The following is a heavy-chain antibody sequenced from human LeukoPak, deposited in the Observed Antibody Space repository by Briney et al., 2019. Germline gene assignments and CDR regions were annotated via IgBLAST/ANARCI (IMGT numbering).Heavy chain of an antibody. D-gene: IGHD1-26*01. J-gene: IGHJ4*02. CDR3: ARDRGGSYYDLNY. V-gene: IGHV3-30-3*01. CDR1: GFTFSSYA. Sequence: GRSLRLSCAASGFTFSSYAMHWVRQAPGKGLEWVAVISYDGSNKYYADSVKGRFTISRDNSKNMLYLQMNSLRAEDTAVYYWARDRGGSYYDLNYCDQVTLVTISS. CDR2: ISYDGSNK.